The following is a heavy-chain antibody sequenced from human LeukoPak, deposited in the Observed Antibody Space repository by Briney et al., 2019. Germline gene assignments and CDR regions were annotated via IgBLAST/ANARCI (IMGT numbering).Heavy chain of an antibody. CDR2: IWYDGSNK. CDR1: GFTFSSYG. V-gene: IGHV3-33*01. CDR3: ARDGEQWLVRGWFDP. J-gene: IGHJ5*02. Sequence: PGRSLRLSCAASGFTFSSYGMHWVRQAPGKGLEWVAVIWYDGSNKYYADSVKGRFTISRDNSKNTLYLQMNSLRAEDTAVYYCARDGEQWLVRGWFDPWGQGTLVTVSS. D-gene: IGHD6-19*01.